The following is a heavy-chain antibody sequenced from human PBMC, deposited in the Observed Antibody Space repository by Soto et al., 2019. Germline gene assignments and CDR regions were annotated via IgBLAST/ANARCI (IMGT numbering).Heavy chain of an antibody. J-gene: IGHJ4*02. Sequence: GGPLTLSCAASGVSFCSSVMNGVRQALGKGLEWVSYISSSGTTMYYADSVKGRFTISRDSAKNSLCLQMNSLRAEDTAVYYCARGAETGYSGVDYWGQGTLVTVSS. CDR2: ISSSGTTM. D-gene: IGHD6-25*01. CDR3: ARGAETGYSGVDY. CDR1: GVSFCSSV. V-gene: IGHV3-48*01.